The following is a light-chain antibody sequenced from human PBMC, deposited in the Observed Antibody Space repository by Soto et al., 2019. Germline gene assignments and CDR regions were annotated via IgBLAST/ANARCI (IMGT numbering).Light chain of an antibody. Sequence: QSVLTQPASVSGSPGQSITISCTGTSSDVGNYNLVSWYQQHPGKAPKLMIYGVSYRPSGVSNRFSGSKSGNTASLTISGLQAEDEADYYCSSYTTRTTVVFGGGTKLTVL. CDR1: SSDVGNYNL. CDR3: SSYTTRTTVV. CDR2: GVS. V-gene: IGLV2-14*02. J-gene: IGLJ3*02.